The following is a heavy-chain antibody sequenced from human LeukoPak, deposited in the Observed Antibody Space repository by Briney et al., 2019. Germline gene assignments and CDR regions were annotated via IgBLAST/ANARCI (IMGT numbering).Heavy chain of an antibody. Sequence: SETLSLTCTVSGGSISIYYWSWIRQPAGKGLEWIGRIYTSGSTNYNPSLKSRVTMSVDTSMNQFSLKLSSVTAADTAVYYCARSDIAYYYDSSGYAFDIWGQGTMVTVSS. CDR1: GGSISIYY. J-gene: IGHJ3*02. D-gene: IGHD3-22*01. V-gene: IGHV4-4*07. CDR3: ARSDIAYYYDSSGYAFDI. CDR2: IYTSGST.